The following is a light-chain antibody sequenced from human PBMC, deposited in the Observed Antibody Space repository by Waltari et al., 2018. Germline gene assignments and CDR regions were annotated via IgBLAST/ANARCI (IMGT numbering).Light chain of an antibody. Sequence: QTVVTQEPSFSVSPGGTVTLPCAFSSGSVSTRFSPGWYQQTPGQAPRTLIYSTNTRSSGVPDRFSGSILGSKAALTITGAQADDESDYYCVLYLPSGIWVFGGGTKLTVL. CDR2: STN. V-gene: IGLV8-61*01. J-gene: IGLJ3*02. CDR1: SGSVSTRFS. CDR3: VLYLPSGIWV.